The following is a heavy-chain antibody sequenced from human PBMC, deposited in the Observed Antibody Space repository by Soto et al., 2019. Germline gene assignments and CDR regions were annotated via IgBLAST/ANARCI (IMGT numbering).Heavy chain of an antibody. D-gene: IGHD1-7*01. CDR3: ARARTRYGMDV. Sequence: PSETLSLTSSVSGAAISSYYWSWIRQPPGKGLEWIGEIYHSGSTNYNPSLKSRVTISVDKSKNQFSLKLSSVTAADTAVYYCARARTRYGMDVWGQGTTVTVSS. CDR1: GAAISSYY. V-gene: IGHV4-59*12. J-gene: IGHJ6*02. CDR2: IYHSGST.